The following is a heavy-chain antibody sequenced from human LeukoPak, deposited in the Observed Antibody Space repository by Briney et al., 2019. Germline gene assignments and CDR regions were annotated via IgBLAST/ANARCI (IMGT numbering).Heavy chain of an antibody. Sequence: PSETLSLTCTVSGGSISSYYWSWIRQPPGKGLEWIGYIYYSGTTNYNPSLKSRVTISVDTSKTQFSLKLSSVTAADTAVYFCARYWSRFDYWGQGTLVTVSS. J-gene: IGHJ4*02. CDR3: ARYWSRFDY. CDR1: GGSISSYY. D-gene: IGHD1-1*01. V-gene: IGHV4-59*08. CDR2: IYYSGTT.